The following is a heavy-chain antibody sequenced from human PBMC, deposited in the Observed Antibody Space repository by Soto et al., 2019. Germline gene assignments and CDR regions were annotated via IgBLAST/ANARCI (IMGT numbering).Heavy chain of an antibody. CDR1: GFTFSSYW. V-gene: IGHV3-7*01. CDR2: IKQDGSEK. J-gene: IGHJ4*02. Sequence: EVQLVESGGGLVQPGGSLRLSCAASGFTFSSYWMSWVRQAPGKGLEWVANIKQDGSEKYYVDSVKGRFTISRDNAKNSLYLQMNSLRAEDTAVYYCARDHNDFWSGPSFDYWGQGTLVTVSS. D-gene: IGHD3-3*01. CDR3: ARDHNDFWSGPSFDY.